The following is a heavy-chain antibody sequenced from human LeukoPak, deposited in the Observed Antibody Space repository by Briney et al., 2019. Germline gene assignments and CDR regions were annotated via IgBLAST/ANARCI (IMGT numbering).Heavy chain of an antibody. J-gene: IGHJ4*02. D-gene: IGHD3-22*01. Sequence: KFQDRVTITRDTSASTAYMELRSLRYDDTAVYYCARAADLYDSSLDVWGQGTLVTVSS. V-gene: IGHV1-3*01. CDR3: ARAADLYDSSLDV.